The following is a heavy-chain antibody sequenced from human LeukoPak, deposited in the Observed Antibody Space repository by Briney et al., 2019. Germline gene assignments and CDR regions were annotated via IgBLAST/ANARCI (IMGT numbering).Heavy chain of an antibody. CDR3: ARGWDTAMVEYYFDY. CDR2: INPSGGST. Sequence: ASVTVSCTASGYAFSGFYMHWVRQAPGQGLEWMGIINPSGGSTSYAQKFQGRVTMTRDTSTSTVYMELSSLRSEDTAVYYCARGWDTAMVEYYFDYWGQGTLVTVSS. J-gene: IGHJ4*02. D-gene: IGHD5-18*01. V-gene: IGHV1-46*01. CDR1: GYAFSGFY.